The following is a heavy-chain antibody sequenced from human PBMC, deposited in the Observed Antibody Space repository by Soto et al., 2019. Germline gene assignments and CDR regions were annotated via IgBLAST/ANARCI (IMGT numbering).Heavy chain of an antibody. CDR1: GFIFSSYA. D-gene: IGHD3-10*01. CDR3: VKVRGGFYTYYFDY. J-gene: IGHJ4*02. V-gene: IGHV3-23*01. CDR2: ISGSGVST. Sequence: GGSLRLSCAASGFIFSSYAMNWVRQTPGKGLEWVSGISGSGVSTYYADSVKGRFSISRDNSKNTLYLQMNSLRAEDTAIYYCVKVRGGFYTYYFDYWGQGTLVTVSS.